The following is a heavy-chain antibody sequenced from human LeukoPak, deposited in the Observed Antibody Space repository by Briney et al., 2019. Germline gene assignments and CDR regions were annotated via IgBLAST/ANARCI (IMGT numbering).Heavy chain of an antibody. CDR1: GYSFTSYW. V-gene: IGHV5-51*01. D-gene: IGHD5-18*01. Sequence: GESLKISCKGSGYSFTSYWIGWVRQMPGKGLEWMEITYPGDSDTRYSPPFQGQVTISADKSISTAYLQWSSLKASDTAMYYCARSIYSSGSPPFDYWGQGTLVTVSS. CDR2: TYPGDSDT. J-gene: IGHJ4*02. CDR3: ARSIYSSGSPPFDY.